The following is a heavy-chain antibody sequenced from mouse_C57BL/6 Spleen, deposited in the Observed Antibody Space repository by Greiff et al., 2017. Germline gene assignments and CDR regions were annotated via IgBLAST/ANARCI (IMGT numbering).Heavy chain of an antibody. D-gene: IGHD2-1*01. V-gene: IGHV10-3*01. Sequence: EVQLVESGGGLVQPKGSLKLSCAASGFTFHTYAMHWVRQAPGKGLEWVARIRSKSSNYATYYADSVKDRFTISRDDSQSMLYLQMNNLKTEDTAMYYCVRDGDGNYVAWFAYWGQGTLVTVSA. J-gene: IGHJ3*01. CDR1: GFTFHTYA. CDR3: VRDGDGNYVAWFAY. CDR2: IRSKSSNYAT.